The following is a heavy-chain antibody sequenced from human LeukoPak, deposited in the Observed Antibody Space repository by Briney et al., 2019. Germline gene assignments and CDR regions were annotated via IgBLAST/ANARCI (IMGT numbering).Heavy chain of an antibody. CDR2: ISYSGST. CDR1: GDSIITSRYY. D-gene: IGHD2-2*01. CDR3: ARDMLEYCSRTTCYFYGMDV. Sequence: SETLSLTCTVSGDSIITSRYYWAWIRQPPGKGLEWIGSISYSGSTNYDPSLKSRVTISVDTSKNQFSLQLSSVTAADTAVYYCARDMLEYCSRTTCYFYGMDVWGQGTTVTVSS. J-gene: IGHJ6*02. V-gene: IGHV4-39*07.